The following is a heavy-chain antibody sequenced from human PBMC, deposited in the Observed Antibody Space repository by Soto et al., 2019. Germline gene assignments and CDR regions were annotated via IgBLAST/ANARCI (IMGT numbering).Heavy chain of an antibody. CDR3: ARDPLWGTAMVLWYFDL. CDR1: GFTFNNYA. J-gene: IGHJ2*01. CDR2: ISYDGSNK. V-gene: IGHV3-30-3*01. D-gene: IGHD5-18*01. Sequence: QVQLVESGGGVVQPGRSLRLSCAASGFTFNNYAMHWVRQAPGKGLEWVALISYDGSNKYYADSVKGRFTISRDNSKNTLYLQMNSLRAEDTVVYYCARDPLWGTAMVLWYFDLWGRGTLVTVSS.